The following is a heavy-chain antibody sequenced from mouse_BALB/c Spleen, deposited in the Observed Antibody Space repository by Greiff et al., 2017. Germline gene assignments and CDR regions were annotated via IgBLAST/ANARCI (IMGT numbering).Heavy chain of an antibody. Sequence: EVHLVESGGGLVKPGGSLKLSCAASGFTFSDYYMYWVRQTPEKRLEWVATISDGGSYTYYPDSVKGRFTISRDNAKNNLYLQMSSLKSEDTAMYYCAREKGITTVVAFDYWGQGTTLTVSS. CDR3: AREKGITTVVAFDY. V-gene: IGHV5-4*02. D-gene: IGHD1-1*01. CDR2: ISDGGSYT. J-gene: IGHJ2*01. CDR1: GFTFSDYY.